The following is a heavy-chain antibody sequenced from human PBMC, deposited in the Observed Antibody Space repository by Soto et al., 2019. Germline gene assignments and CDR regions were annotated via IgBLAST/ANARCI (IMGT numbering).Heavy chain of an antibody. CDR1: GFTFSSYA. V-gene: IGHV3-30-3*01. J-gene: IGHJ4*01. D-gene: IGHD2-21*02. CDR2: ISYDGSNK. CDR3: ARASLTYFGGDCPPGY. Sequence: QVQLVESGGGVVQPGRSLRLSCAASGFTFSSYAMHWVRQAPGKGLEWVAVISYDGSNKYYADSVKGRFTISRDNSKNTLYLQMNSLRAEDTAVYYCARASLTYFGGDCPPGYWGQGTLVTVSS.